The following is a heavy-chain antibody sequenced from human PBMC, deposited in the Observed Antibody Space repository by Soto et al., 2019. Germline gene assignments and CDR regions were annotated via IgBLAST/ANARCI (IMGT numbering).Heavy chain of an antibody. CDR1: GGTFSSYA. D-gene: IGHD3-16*02. CDR2: IIPIFGTA. J-gene: IGHJ4*02. Sequence: QVQLVQSGAEVKKPGSSVKVSCKASGGTFSSYAISWVRQAPGQGLEWMGGIIPIFGTANHAQKFQGRVTITAXXSXSXXYMELSSLRSEDTAVYYCARAAERGLRLGELSLGYWGQGTLVTVSS. CDR3: ARAAERGLRLGELSLGY. V-gene: IGHV1-69*12.